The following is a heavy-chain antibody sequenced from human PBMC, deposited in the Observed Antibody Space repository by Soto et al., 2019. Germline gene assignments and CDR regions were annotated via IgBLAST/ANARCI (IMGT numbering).Heavy chain of an antibody. V-gene: IGHV1-69*10. CDR1: GRTFSSYA. CDR3: ARDLIAGTLNY. Sequence: GASVKVSCKASGRTFSSYAMSWVRQAPGQGHEWMGWIIPNLGITNYAQKFQGRVTMTADTSTSTAYMELRSLRSDDTAVYYCARDLIAGTLNYRRQGTLVTVSS. D-gene: IGHD6-13*01. J-gene: IGHJ4*02. CDR2: IIPNLGIT.